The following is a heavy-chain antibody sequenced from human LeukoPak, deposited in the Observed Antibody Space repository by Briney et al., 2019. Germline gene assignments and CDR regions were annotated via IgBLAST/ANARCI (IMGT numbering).Heavy chain of an antibody. J-gene: IGHJ4*02. CDR3: ARGGVLKSVDN. CDR1: GGSISGHY. Sequence: SETLSHPCSVSGGSISGHYWTWIRQPPGKGLESIGYIYDIGSTTYDPALKSRVTISVDTSKNQFSLKLSSVTAADTAVYYCARGGVLKSVDNWGQGTLVTVSS. V-gene: IGHV4-59*11. D-gene: IGHD3-16*01. CDR2: IYDIGST.